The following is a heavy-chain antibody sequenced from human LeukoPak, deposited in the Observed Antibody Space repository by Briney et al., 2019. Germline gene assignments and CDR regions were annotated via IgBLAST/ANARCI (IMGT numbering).Heavy chain of an antibody. D-gene: IGHD3-10*01. V-gene: IGHV5-51*01. CDR1: GNSLDTYL. CDR3: ARHTGRPRAGGFDP. J-gene: IGHJ5*02. CDR2: IFPRTSEV. Sequence: GASLKISSKDGGNSLDTYLVGRVRQMPGKGLEYMGIIFPRTSEVRYGPAFQGQVTISADKSLSTAYLQWTGLKASDTAMYCCARHTGRPRAGGFDPWGQGSLVSVSA.